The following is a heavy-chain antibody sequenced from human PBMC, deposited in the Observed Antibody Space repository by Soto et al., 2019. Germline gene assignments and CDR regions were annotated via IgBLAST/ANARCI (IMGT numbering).Heavy chain of an antibody. D-gene: IGHD4-17*01. CDR1: GGSLRNYY. J-gene: IGHJ4*02. CDR3: ARLDYGDYDLRGGLDY. Sequence: QVQLQESGPGLVKPLETLSLTCAVSGGSLRNYYWSWIRQPPGKGLEWIGYIHYSGSTNYNPSLKRRVTILVYTSKNQFSLKLSSVTAADTAVYYCARLDYGDYDLRGGLDYWGQGTLVTVSS. V-gene: IGHV4-59*01. CDR2: IHYSGST.